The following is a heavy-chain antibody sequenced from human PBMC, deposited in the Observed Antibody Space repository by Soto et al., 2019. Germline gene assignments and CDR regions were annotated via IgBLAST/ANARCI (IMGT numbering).Heavy chain of an antibody. D-gene: IGHD2-15*01. V-gene: IGHV4-39*01. CDR1: GGSISSSSYY. J-gene: IGHJ3*02. Sequence: TLSLTCTGSGGSISSSSYYWGWIRQPPGKGLEWIGSIYYSGSTYYNPSLKSRVTISVDTSKNQFSLKLSSVTAADTAVYYCACCLVVAAILDAFDIWGQRTMVTGSS. CDR2: IYYSGST. CDR3: ACCLVVAAILDAFDI.